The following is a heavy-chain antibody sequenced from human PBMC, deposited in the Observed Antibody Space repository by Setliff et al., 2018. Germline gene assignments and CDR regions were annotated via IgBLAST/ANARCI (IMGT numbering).Heavy chain of an antibody. CDR3: ARGRNVAARLLDS. D-gene: IGHD6-6*01. Sequence: PSETLSLTCTVSGGSISTYYWSWIRQPPGKGLEWIGYIYYSGSTNYNPSLKSRVTMSVDTSKNQFSLKVTSVTAADTSVYFCARGRNVAARLLDSWGQGTLVTVSS. CDR1: GGSISTYY. CDR2: IYYSGST. V-gene: IGHV4-59*12. J-gene: IGHJ4*02.